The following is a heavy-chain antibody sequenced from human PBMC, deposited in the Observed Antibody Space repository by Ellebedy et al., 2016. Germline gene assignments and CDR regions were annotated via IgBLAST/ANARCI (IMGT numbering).Heavy chain of an antibody. V-gene: IGHV4-59*01. Sequence: SETLSLTCTVSGGSIRSYFWSWIRQSPGKRLEWIGYIYYSGSTNYNPSLKNRVTMSVDMSRNQLSLNLRSVTAADTAVYYCARAELQLFDDWGQGAPVTVSS. D-gene: IGHD1-1*01. CDR1: GGSIRSYF. CDR2: IYYSGST. CDR3: ARAELQLFDD. J-gene: IGHJ4*02.